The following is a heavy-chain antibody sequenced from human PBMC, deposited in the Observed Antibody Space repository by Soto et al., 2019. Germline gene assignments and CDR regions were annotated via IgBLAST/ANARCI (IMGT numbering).Heavy chain of an antibody. V-gene: IGHV3-33*01. D-gene: IGHD5-18*01. J-gene: IGHJ4*02. CDR2: IWYDGTNT. CDR1: GFTFSGYA. CDR3: ARAGGYGYGEQTVDY. Sequence: QVQLVESGGGVVQPGRSLRLSCAASGFTFSGYAMHWVRQAPGKGLEWVAVIWYDGTNTYYGDSVKGRFTVSRDNSKNTLWLQMSSLRVEDTAVYYCARAGGYGYGEQTVDYWGQGTLVTVSS.